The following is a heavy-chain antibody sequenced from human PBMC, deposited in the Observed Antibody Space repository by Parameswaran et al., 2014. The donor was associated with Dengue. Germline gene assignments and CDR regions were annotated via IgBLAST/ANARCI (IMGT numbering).Heavy chain of an antibody. CDR3: ARISLYYDSGGYFDY. CDR2: INPNSGGT. J-gene: IGHJ4*02. D-gene: IGHD3-22*01. Sequence: VRQAWTRLEWMGWINPNSGGTNYAQKFQGWVTMTRDTSISTAYMELSRLRSDDTAVYYCARISLYYDSGGYFDYWGQGTLVTVSS. V-gene: IGHV1-2*04.